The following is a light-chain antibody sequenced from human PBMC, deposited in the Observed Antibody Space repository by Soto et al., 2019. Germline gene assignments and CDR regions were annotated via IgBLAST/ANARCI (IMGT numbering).Light chain of an antibody. CDR3: QQRNIWPPVT. Sequence: EIVLTQSPGTLSLSPGERATLYCRARESISSSFLAWFQQKRGQAPRLLVFGASSRATGIPDRFSGSGSGTDFTLTISRLEPEDSAVYYCQQRNIWPPVTFGQGTRLEIK. V-gene: IGKV3D-20*02. J-gene: IGKJ5*01. CDR2: GAS. CDR1: ESISSSF.